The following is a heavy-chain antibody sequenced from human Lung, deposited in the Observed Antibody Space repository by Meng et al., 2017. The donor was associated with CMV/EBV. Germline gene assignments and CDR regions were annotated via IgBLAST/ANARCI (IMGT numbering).Heavy chain of an antibody. V-gene: IGHV1-18*01. J-gene: IGHJ5*02. CDR1: GYIFNNYG. Sequence: QGQLVQSGAEVKKPGGSVKVSCKASGYIFNNYGVSWVRQAPGQGPEWMGWISAYNGNTNYAQNFQGRFTMTTDTSTSTAYMELRSLRSDDTAVYYCARDLPGGTKGTWLDLWGQGTLVTVSS. D-gene: IGHD1-14*01. CDR2: ISAYNGNT. CDR3: ARDLPGGTKGTWLDL.